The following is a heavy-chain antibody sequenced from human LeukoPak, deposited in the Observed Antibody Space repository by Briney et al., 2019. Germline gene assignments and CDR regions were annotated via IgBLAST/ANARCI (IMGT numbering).Heavy chain of an antibody. CDR1: GFTFSSYW. CDR3: ARAPPAGYDFWSGYYGY. J-gene: IGHJ4*02. Sequence: GGSLRLSCATSGFTFSSYWMSWVRQAPGKGLEWVANIKQDGSEKYYVDSVKGRFTISRDNAKNSLHLQMNSLRAEDTAVYYCARAPPAGYDFWSGYYGYWGQGTLVTVSS. V-gene: IGHV3-7*01. D-gene: IGHD3-3*01. CDR2: IKQDGSEK.